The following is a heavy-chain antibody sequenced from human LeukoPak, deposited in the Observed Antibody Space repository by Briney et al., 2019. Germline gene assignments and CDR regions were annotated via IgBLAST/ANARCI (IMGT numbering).Heavy chain of an antibody. V-gene: IGHV1-8*01. D-gene: IGHD1-20*01. CDR2: MNPNSGNT. CDR1: GYTFTSYD. Sequence: ASVKVSCKASGYTFTSYDINWVRQATGQGLEWMGWMNPNSGNTGYAQKFQGRVTMTRNTSIGTAYMELSSLRSEDTTVYYCARLGYNWNYDYYHYMDVWGKGTTVTVSS. J-gene: IGHJ6*03. CDR3: ARLGYNWNYDYYHYMDV.